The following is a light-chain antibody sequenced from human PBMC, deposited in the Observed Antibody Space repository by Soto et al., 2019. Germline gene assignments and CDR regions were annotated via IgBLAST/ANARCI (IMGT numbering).Light chain of an antibody. CDR3: QQLNSYPRT. CDR1: QGISSY. V-gene: IGKV1-9*01. J-gene: IGKJ1*01. CDR2: AAS. Sequence: DIQLTQSPSFLSASVGDRVTITCRASQGISSYLAWYQQKPGKAPKLLIYAASTLQSGVPSRFSGSGSGTEFTLTISSLQSEDIATYYCQQLNSYPRTFGQGTKVEIK.